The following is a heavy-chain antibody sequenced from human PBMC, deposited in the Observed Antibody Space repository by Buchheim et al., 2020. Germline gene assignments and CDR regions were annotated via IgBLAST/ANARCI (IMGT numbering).Heavy chain of an antibody. D-gene: IGHD2-21*02. CDR1: GGSFSGYY. Sequence: QVQLQQWGAGLLKPSETLSLTCAVYGGSFSGYYWSWIRQPPGKGLEWIGEINHSGSTNYNPSLKSRVTISVDTSKNPFSLKLNSVTAADTAVYYCAGGYCGGDCYRYYFDYWGQGTL. CDR2: INHSGST. J-gene: IGHJ4*02. V-gene: IGHV4-34*01. CDR3: AGGYCGGDCYRYYFDY.